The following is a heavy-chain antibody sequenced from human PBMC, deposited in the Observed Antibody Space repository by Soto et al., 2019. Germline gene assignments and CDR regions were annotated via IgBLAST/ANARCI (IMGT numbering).Heavy chain of an antibody. Sequence: IRQPPGKGLEWIGRIYYSGSTYYNPSLKSRVSISVDTSKNQFSLKLISVTAADTAVYYCARQKECLEWLLPEFDPCGQGTLVTFSS. J-gene: IGHJ5*02. V-gene: IGHV4-39*01. CDR2: IYYSGST. CDR3: ARQKECLEWLLPEFDP. D-gene: IGHD3-3*01.